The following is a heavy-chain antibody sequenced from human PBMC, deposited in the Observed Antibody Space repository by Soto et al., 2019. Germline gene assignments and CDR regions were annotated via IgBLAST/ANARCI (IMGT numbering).Heavy chain of an antibody. V-gene: IGHV2-5*02. CDR1: GFSLSTSGVG. CDR3: AYRPSNYSNYYCFDY. CDR2: IYWDDDK. Sequence: QITLKESGPTLVKPTQTLTLTCTFSGFSLSTSGVGVGWIRQPPGKALEWLALIYWDDDKRYSPSLKSRLTITKDTSKNQVVLTMTNMDPVDTATYYCAYRPSNYSNYYCFDYWGQGTLVTVSS. J-gene: IGHJ4*02. D-gene: IGHD4-4*01.